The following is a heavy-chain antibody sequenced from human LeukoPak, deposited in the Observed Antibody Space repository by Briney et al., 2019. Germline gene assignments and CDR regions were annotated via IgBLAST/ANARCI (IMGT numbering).Heavy chain of an antibody. CDR2: ISYDGSNK. V-gene: IGHV3-30*18. D-gene: IGHD3-22*01. Sequence: GGSLRLSCAASGFTFSSYGMHWVRQAPGKGLEWVAVISYDGSNKYYADSVKGRFTISRDNSKNTLYLQMNSLRAEDTAVYYCAKAIFLVDYYDSSGQGPFDYWGQGTLVTVSS. CDR1: GFTFSSYG. J-gene: IGHJ4*02. CDR3: AKAIFLVDYYDSSGQGPFDY.